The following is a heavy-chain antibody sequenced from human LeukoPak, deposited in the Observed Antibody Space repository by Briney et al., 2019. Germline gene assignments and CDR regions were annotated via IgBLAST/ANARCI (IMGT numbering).Heavy chain of an antibody. CDR3: ARDAGLTKWLRFHYFDY. CDR1: GFTFSSYA. V-gene: IGHV3-30-3*01. D-gene: IGHD5-12*01. J-gene: IGHJ4*02. CDR2: ISYDGSNK. Sequence: GGSLRLSCAASGFTFSSYAMHWVRQAPGKGLEWVAVISYDGSNKYYADSVKGRFTISRDNAKNSLYLQMNSLRAEDTAVYYCARDAGLTKWLRFHYFDYWGQGTLVTVSS.